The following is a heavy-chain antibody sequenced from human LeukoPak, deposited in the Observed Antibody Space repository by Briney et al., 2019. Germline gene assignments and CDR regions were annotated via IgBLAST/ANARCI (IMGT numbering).Heavy chain of an antibody. CDR3: AKVRIYGDYIFWYFDD. D-gene: IGHD4-17*01. V-gene: IGHV3-23*01. CDR1: GFTFSSYA. J-gene: IGHJ4*02. CDR2: ITGSGGST. Sequence: PGGSLRLSCAASGFTFSSYAMSCVRQAPGKGLEWFSSITGSGGSTYYADSVKGRFTISRDNSKSTLFLQMNSLRAEDTAVYYCAKVRIYGDYIFWYFDDWGQGTLVTVSS.